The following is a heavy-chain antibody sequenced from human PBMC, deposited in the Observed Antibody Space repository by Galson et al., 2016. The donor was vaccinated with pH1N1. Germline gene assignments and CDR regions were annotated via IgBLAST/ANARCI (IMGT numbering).Heavy chain of an antibody. CDR3: ARGGYCSGGSCYDVFDY. V-gene: IGHV1-8*01. CDR2: MNPNNDNT. D-gene: IGHD2-15*01. J-gene: IGHJ4*02. CDR1: GYTFTDYD. Sequence: QSGAEVKKPGASVKVSCKASGYTFTDYDINWVRQGTGQGLEWMGWMNPNNDNTGYARKFQGRVTMTRNTSISTAYMELSSLRSEDTAVYYCARGGYCSGGSCYDVFDYWGQGTLVTVS.